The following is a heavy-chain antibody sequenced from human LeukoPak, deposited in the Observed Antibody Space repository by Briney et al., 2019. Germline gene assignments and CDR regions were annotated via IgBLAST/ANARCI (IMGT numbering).Heavy chain of an antibody. CDR2: ISSEGSST. J-gene: IGHJ4*02. D-gene: IGHD3-16*01. CDR3: VTGGAYYHDY. Sequence: GGSLRLSCAASGFTFSIYWMHWVRQAPGKGLVWVSRISSEGSSTTYADSVKGRFTISRDNAKDTLYLQMNSLRAEDTAVYYCVTGGAYYHDYWGQGTVVTVSS. CDR1: GFTFSIYW. V-gene: IGHV3-74*01.